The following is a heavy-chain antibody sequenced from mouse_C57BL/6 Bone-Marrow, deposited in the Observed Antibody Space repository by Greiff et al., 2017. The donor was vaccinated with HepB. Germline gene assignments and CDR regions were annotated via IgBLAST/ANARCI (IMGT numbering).Heavy chain of an antibody. Sequence: EVQLQESGPELVKPGASVKMSCKASGYTFTDYNMHWVKQSHGKSLEWIGYINPNNGGTSYNQKFKGKATLTVNKSSSTAYMELRSLTSEDSAVYDWARDEHYGSSYGRVYFDYWGQGTTLTVSS. CDR3: ARDEHYGSSYGRVYFDY. CDR2: INPNNGGT. D-gene: IGHD1-1*01. V-gene: IGHV1-22*01. CDR1: GYTFTDYN. J-gene: IGHJ2*01.